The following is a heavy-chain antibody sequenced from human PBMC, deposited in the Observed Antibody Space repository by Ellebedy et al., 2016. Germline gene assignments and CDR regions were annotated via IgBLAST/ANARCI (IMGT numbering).Heavy chain of an antibody. CDR3: ARGWRVGATMRMYWFDP. CDR1: GFTFNDYS. D-gene: IGHD1-26*01. CDR2: IYHSGST. Sequence: ESLKISCAASGFTFNDYSMSWIRQPPGKGLEWIGEIYHSGSTNYNPSLKSRVTISVDTSKTQFSLKLGSVTAADTAVYYCARGWRVGATMRMYWFDPWGQGTLVTVSS. J-gene: IGHJ5*02. V-gene: IGHV4-34*01.